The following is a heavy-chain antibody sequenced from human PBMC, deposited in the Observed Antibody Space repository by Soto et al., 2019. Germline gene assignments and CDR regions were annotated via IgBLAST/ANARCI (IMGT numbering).Heavy chain of an antibody. V-gene: IGHV5-51*01. D-gene: IGHD1-7*01. CDR3: ARPQGWFPPNWNYWWFDP. CDR2: IYPGDSDT. CDR1: GYSFTSYW. J-gene: IGHJ5*02. Sequence: GESLKISCKGSGYSFTSYWIGWVRQMPGKGLEWMGIIYPGDSDTRYSPSFQGQVTISADKSISTAYLQWSSLKASDTAMYYCARPQGWFPPNWNYWWFDPWGQGTLVTVSS.